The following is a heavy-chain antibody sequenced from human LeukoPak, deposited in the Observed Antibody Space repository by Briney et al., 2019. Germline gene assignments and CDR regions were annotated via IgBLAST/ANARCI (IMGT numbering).Heavy chain of an antibody. CDR1: GFTFSTYS. CDR3: ASSAQGFDY. V-gene: IGHV3-21*01. CDR2: ITSSSDSI. J-gene: IGHJ4*02. Sequence: GGSLRLSCAASGFTFSTYSMNWVRQAPGKGPEWVSSITSSSDSIYYADSVKGRFTISSDNAKNSLYLQMNSLRAEDTAVYYCASSAQGFDYWGQGTLVTVSS.